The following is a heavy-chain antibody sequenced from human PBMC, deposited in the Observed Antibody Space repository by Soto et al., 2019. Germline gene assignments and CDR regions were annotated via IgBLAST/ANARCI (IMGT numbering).Heavy chain of an antibody. Sequence: GGSLRLSCAASGFTFSSYAMHWVRQAPGKGLEWVAVISYDGSNKYYADSVKGRFTISRDNSKNTLYLQMNSLRAEDTAVYYCATGLSGTRWFDYWGRGTLVTVSS. CDR1: GFTFSSYA. CDR2: ISYDGSNK. CDR3: ATGLSGTRWFDY. V-gene: IGHV3-30-3*01. J-gene: IGHJ4*02.